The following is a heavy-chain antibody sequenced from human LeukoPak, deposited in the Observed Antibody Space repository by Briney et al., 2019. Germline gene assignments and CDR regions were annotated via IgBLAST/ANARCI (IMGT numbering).Heavy chain of an antibody. Sequence: GGSLRLSCAASGFIFSNFAMHWVRQAPGKGLEWVTFIRYDGSDKYYVDSVKGRFTISRDNSKNTLYLQMNRLRAEDTAVYYCLGGFDYWGQGTLVTVSS. CDR2: IRYDGSDK. J-gene: IGHJ4*02. V-gene: IGHV3-30*02. D-gene: IGHD3-16*01. CDR3: LGGFDY. CDR1: GFIFSNFA.